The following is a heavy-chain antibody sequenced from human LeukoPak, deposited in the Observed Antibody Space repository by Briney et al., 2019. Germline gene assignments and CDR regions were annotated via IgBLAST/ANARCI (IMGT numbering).Heavy chain of an antibody. V-gene: IGHV1-8*03. CDR1: GYTFTSYA. Sequence: ASVKVSCKASGYTFTSYAMNWVRQAPGQGLEWMGWMNPNSGNTGYAQKFQGRVTITRNTSISTAYMELSSLRSEDTAVYYCARGRAYDFWSGYYSTGVDFDYWGQGTLVTVSS. D-gene: IGHD3-3*01. CDR2: MNPNSGNT. CDR3: ARGRAYDFWSGYYSTGVDFDY. J-gene: IGHJ4*02.